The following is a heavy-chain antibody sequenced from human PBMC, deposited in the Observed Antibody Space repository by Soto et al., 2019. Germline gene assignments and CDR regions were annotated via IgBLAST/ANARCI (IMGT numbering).Heavy chain of an antibody. CDR2: IIPILGIA. CDR3: ERGMNWAAATGIGYYYDGMDV. Sequence: ASVKVSCKASGGTFSSYAISWVRQAPGQGLEWMGGIIPILGIANYAQKFQGRVTITADKSTSTAYMELSSLRSEDTAVYYCERGMNWAAATGIGYYYDGMDVWGQGTTVTVSS. D-gene: IGHD2-15*01. V-gene: IGHV1-69*10. CDR1: GGTFSSYA. J-gene: IGHJ6*02.